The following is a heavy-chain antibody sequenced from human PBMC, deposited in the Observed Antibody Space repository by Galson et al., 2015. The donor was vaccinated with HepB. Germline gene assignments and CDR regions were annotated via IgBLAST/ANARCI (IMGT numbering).Heavy chain of an antibody. D-gene: IGHD3-3*02. V-gene: IGHV3-72*01. CDR2: VRHKARRYTT. CDR1: GFTLSDYS. J-gene: IGHJ4*02. Sequence: LRLSCAASGFTLSDYSMEWVRQAPGKGLEWVGRVRHKARRYTTDYVASVEGRFTISRDDSKNSLYLQMDSLKTEDTAVYYCSRTLPGIDLDYWGQGTLVTVSS. CDR3: SRTLPGIDLDY.